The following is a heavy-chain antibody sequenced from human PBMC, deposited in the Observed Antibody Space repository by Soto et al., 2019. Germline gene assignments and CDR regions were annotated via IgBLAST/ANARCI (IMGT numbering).Heavy chain of an antibody. D-gene: IGHD6-13*01. Sequence: QVQLVQSGAEVKKPGSSVKLSCKTSGGTFRNYAINWVRQAPGHGLEWMGGSIPVFGTANYAQTFQGRFTITADESTSTAYMELGSLRSEDTAVYYCAIPLPKQQLVRGAFDHWGQGTLVTVAS. CDR2: SIPVFGTA. CDR3: AIPLPKQQLVRGAFDH. V-gene: IGHV1-69*01. CDR1: GGTFRNYA. J-gene: IGHJ4*02.